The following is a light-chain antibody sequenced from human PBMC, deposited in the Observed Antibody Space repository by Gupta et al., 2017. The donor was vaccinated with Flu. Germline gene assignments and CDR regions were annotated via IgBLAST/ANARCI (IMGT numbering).Light chain of an antibody. CDR3: QQRSNWRVT. CDR2: DAS. Sequence: PDTLAWAPGERATRSCRASQSVSSYLAWYQQKPGQAPRLLICDASNRATGIPARFSGSGSGTDFTLTISSLEPEDFAVYYGQQRSNWRVTFGQGTKLEIK. J-gene: IGKJ2*01. CDR1: QSVSSY. V-gene: IGKV3-11*01.